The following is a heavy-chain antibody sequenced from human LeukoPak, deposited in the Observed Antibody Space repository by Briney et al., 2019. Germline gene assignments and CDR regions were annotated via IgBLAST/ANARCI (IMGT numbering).Heavy chain of an antibody. J-gene: IGHJ3*02. Sequence: SGTLSLTCTVSGGSISSSSYYWGWIRQPPGKGLEWIGSIYYSGSTYYNPSLKSRVTISVDTSKNQFSLKLSSVTAADTAVYYCARHHQWLGALDIWGQGTMVTVSS. CDR3: ARHHQWLGALDI. CDR1: GGSISSSSYY. D-gene: IGHD6-19*01. CDR2: IYYSGST. V-gene: IGHV4-39*01.